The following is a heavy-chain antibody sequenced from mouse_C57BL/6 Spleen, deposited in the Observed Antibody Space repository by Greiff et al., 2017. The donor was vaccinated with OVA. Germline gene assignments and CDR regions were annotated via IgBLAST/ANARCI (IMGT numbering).Heavy chain of an antibody. Sequence: QVQLQQPGAELVRPGTSVKLSCKASGYTFTSYWMHWVKQRPGQGLEWIGVIDPSDSYTNYNQKFKGKATLTVDTSSSTAYMQLSSLTSEDSAVYYCARKCNYAMDYWGQGTSVTVSS. CDR1: GYTFTSYW. J-gene: IGHJ4*01. CDR3: ARKCNYAMDY. V-gene: IGHV1-59*01. CDR2: IDPSDSYT.